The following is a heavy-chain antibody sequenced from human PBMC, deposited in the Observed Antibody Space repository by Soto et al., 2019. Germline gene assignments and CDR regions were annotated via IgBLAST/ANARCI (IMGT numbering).Heavy chain of an antibody. V-gene: IGHV4-31*01. CDR1: GGSISSGGYY. CDR2: IYYSGST. D-gene: IGHD3-22*01. CDR3: ARAIDISGYYACYGMDV. Sequence: QVQLQESGPGLVKPSQTLSLTCTVSGGSISSGGYYWSWIRQHPGKGLEWIGYIYYSGSTYYNPSRKSQVTISVDTSKNQFSLKLSSLTAADTAVYYCARAIDISGYYACYGMDVWGQGTTVTVSS. J-gene: IGHJ6*02.